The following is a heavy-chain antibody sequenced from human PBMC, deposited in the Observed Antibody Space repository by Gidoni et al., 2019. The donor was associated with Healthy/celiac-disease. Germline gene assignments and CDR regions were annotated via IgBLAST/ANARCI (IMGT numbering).Heavy chain of an antibody. CDR2: ISYDGSNK. Sequence: QVQLVESGGGGVPPGRSLRLSCAASGFTFSSYALHWVRQAPGKGLEWVAFISYDGSNKYYADSVKGRFTISRDNSKNTLYLQMNSLRAEDTAVYYCARDPLLLVVVIKSDYYGMDVWSQGTTVTVSS. D-gene: IGHD3-22*01. V-gene: IGHV3-30-3*01. J-gene: IGHJ6*02. CDR1: GFTFSSYA. CDR3: ARDPLLLVVVIKSDYYGMDV.